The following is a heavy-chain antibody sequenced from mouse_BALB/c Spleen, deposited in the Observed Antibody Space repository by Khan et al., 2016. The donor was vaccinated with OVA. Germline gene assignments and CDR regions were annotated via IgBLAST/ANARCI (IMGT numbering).Heavy chain of an antibody. CDR3: ARGNYYGYYFDY. V-gene: IGHV3-2*02. D-gene: IGHD1-1*01. Sequence: QLEESGPGLVKPSQSLSLTCTVTGYSITSGYAWNWIRQFPGNKLEWMGYISYSGVTSYTPSLKCRISITRDTSKNQFFLQLNSVTTEDTATYYCARGNYYGYYFDYWGQGTTLTVFS. CDR1: GYSITSGYA. CDR2: ISYSGVT. J-gene: IGHJ2*01.